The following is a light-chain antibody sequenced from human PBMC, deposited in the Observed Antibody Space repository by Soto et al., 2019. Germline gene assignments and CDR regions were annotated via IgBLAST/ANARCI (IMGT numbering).Light chain of an antibody. V-gene: IGKV3-20*01. J-gene: IGKJ5*01. CDR2: GAS. CDR1: QSVSSNN. CDR3: QQYDNSFT. Sequence: EIVLTQSPGTLSLSPGETATLSCRASQSVSSNNLAWYHQKPGQTARLLIYGASSRATGIPDRFSGSGSGTDFTLTISRLEPEDFAVYYCQQYDNSFTFGQGTRLE.